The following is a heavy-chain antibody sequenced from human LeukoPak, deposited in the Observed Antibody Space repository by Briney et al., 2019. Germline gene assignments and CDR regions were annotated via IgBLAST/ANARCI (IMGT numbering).Heavy chain of an antibody. CDR3: AALKGGYFDY. D-gene: IGHD3-16*01. CDR1: GFTFSSYA. CDR2: ISYDGSNK. V-gene: IGHV3-30-3*01. Sequence: GGSLRLSCAASGFTFSSYAMHWVRQAPGKGLEWVALISYDGSNKYYADSVKGRFTISRDNSKNTLYLQMNSLRAEDTAVYYCAALKGGYFDYWGQGTLVTVSS. J-gene: IGHJ4*02.